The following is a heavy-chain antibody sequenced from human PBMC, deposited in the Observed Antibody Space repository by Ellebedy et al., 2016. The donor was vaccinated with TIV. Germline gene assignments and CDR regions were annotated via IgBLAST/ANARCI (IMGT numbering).Heavy chain of an antibody. J-gene: IGHJ4*02. D-gene: IGHD6-19*01. CDR2: IKEDGSDK. Sequence: GESLKISCEASGFMFSNFWMHWVRQDPGKGLEWVAHIKEDGSDKYYVDSVKGRFTISRDNAKDSVYLQMNSLRAEDTAVYYCALWGSGWGFDYWGQGTLVTVPS. V-gene: IGHV3-7*03. CDR3: ALWGSGWGFDY. CDR1: GFMFSNFW.